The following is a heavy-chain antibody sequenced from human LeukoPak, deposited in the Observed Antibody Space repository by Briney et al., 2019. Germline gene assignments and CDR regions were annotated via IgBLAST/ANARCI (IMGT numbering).Heavy chain of an antibody. CDR2: IYYSGST. Sequence: SETLSLTCTVSGGSISSSSYYWGWIRQHPGKGLEWIGSIYYSGSTYYNPSLKSRVTISVDTSKNQFSLKLSSVTAADTAVYYCASWAALSRTYKYYFDYWGQGTLVTVSS. J-gene: IGHJ4*02. CDR3: ASWAALSRTYKYYFDY. V-gene: IGHV4-39*07. CDR1: GGSISSSSYY. D-gene: IGHD6-6*01.